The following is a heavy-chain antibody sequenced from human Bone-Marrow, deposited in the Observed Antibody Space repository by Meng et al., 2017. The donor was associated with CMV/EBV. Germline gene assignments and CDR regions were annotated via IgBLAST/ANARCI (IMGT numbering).Heavy chain of an antibody. J-gene: IGHJ4*02. CDR1: GLSVSSNY. D-gene: IGHD3-3*01. CDR2: ISYDGSNK. V-gene: IGHV3-30*03. Sequence: GGSLRLSCAASGLSVSSNYMSWVRQAPGKGLEWVAVISYDGSNKYYADSVKGRFTISRDNSKNTLYLQMNSLRAEDTAVYYCASGAQYYDFWSGRDYWGQGTLVTVSS. CDR3: ASGAQYYDFWSGRDY.